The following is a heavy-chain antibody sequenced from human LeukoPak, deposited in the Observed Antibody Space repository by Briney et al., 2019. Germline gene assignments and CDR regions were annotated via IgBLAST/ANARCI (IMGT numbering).Heavy chain of an antibody. V-gene: IGHV4-34*01. J-gene: IGHJ4*02. CDR2: INHSGST. Sequence: SETLSLTCAVNGGSFTGYYWSWIRQFPGKGLEWIGEINHSGSTNYNSSLKSRLTISVDTSKNQLSLKLSSVTAADTAIYYCARGGYGPGSHYKYWGQGTLGTVSS. CDR3: ARGGYGPGSHYKY. D-gene: IGHD3-10*01. CDR1: GGSFTGYY.